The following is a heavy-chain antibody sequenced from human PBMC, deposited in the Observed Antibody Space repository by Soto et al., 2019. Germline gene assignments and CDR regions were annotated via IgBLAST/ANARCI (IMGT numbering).Heavy chain of an antibody. CDR1: GGSFSGYY. J-gene: IGHJ5*02. CDR3: GRAFSFPCP. CDR2: INHSGST. D-gene: IGHD3-3*02. V-gene: IGHV4-34*01. Sequence: SETLSLTCAVHGGSFSGYYWTWIRQPPGTGLEWIGEINHSGSTNYNPSLKSRVTISVDTSKNQFSLKLTSVTAEDTAVYYCGRAFSFPCPWGQGTPATVSS.